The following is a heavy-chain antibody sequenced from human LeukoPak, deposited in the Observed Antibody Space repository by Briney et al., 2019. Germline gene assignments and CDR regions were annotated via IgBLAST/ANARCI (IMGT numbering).Heavy chain of an antibody. Sequence: GGSPRLSCAASGFTFSSYAMNWVRQGPGKGMDRVSAISGSGGSTYYADSVKGRLTISRDNSKNTLYLQMNSLRAEDTAVYYCAKTGIAVAGTDYWGQGTLVTVSS. J-gene: IGHJ4*02. CDR1: GFTFSSYA. CDR2: ISGSGGST. V-gene: IGHV3-23*01. D-gene: IGHD6-19*01. CDR3: AKTGIAVAGTDY.